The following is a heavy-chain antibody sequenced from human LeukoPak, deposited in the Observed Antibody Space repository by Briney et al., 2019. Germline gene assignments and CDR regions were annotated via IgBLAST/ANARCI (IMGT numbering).Heavy chain of an antibody. V-gene: IGHV1-8*02. Sequence: ASVKVSCKASGYTFKNYDINWVRQATGQGLEWMGWMNPNSGDTGFAQKFQDRVSMTRDTSINTAYMELTSLRSGDTAVYYCARATPGGLHGYSFDYWGQGTVVTVYS. J-gene: IGHJ4*02. CDR2: MNPNSGDT. D-gene: IGHD5-24*01. CDR1: GYTFKNYD. CDR3: ARATPGGLHGYSFDY.